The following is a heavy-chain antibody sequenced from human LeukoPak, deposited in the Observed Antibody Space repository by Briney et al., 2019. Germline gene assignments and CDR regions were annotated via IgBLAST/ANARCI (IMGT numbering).Heavy chain of an antibody. CDR3: ASTSMVRGVITPFDY. D-gene: IGHD3-10*01. Sequence: PGXSLRLSCAASGAIFSNHAMSWVRQAAGKGREWVSLISGTGVTTYYAASVKGRFTISRDNTKNTMYLQMNSLRAEDTALYYCASTSMVRGVITPFDYWGQGTLVTVSS. CDR1: GAIFSNHA. CDR2: ISGTGVTT. J-gene: IGHJ4*02. V-gene: IGHV3-23*01.